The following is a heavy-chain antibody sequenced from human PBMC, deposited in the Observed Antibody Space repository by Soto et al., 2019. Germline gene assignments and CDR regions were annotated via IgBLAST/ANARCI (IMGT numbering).Heavy chain of an antibody. CDR1: GYTLTELS. CDR3: ATDGDDYGDYDFDY. J-gene: IGHJ4*02. Sequence: ASVKVSCKVSGYTLTELSMHWVRQAPGKGLEWMGGFDPEDGETIYAQKFQGRVTMTKDTSTDTAYMELSSLRSEDTAVYYCATDGDDYGDYDFDYWGQGTLVTVSS. CDR2: FDPEDGET. D-gene: IGHD4-17*01. V-gene: IGHV1-24*01.